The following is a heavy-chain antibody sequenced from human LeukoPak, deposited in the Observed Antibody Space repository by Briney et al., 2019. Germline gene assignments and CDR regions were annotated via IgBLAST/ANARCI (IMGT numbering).Heavy chain of an antibody. CDR1: GFTFSTYD. V-gene: IGHV3-33*01. Sequence: GGSLRLSCAASGFTFSTYDIHWVRQAPGKGLEWVAVIRYDGSDKFYADSVKGRFTVSRDNSKNTLYLQLNSLIAEDTAVYYCAREGYYYMDVWGKGTTVTVSS. J-gene: IGHJ6*03. CDR3: AREGYYYMDV. CDR2: IRYDGSDK.